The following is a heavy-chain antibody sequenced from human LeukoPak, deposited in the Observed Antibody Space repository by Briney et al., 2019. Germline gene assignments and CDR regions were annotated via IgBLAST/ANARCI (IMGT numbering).Heavy chain of an antibody. CDR2: ITASDTTK. CDR3: VAASAFSSSWRS. V-gene: IGHV3-48*01. J-gene: IGHJ5*02. CDR1: GPSFSSYN. Sequence: VGSLRLSCVASGPSFSSYNMYWVRQAPGKGPEWVAYITASDTTKYYADSVKGRFAISRDNVKKSLFLQMNSLRAEDTAVYYCVAASAFSSSWRSWGQGTVVTVSS. D-gene: IGHD6-13*01.